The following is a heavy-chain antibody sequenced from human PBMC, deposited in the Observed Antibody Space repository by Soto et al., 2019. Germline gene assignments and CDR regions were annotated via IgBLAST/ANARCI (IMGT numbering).Heavy chain of an antibody. Sequence: LSLTCTVSGGSISSGGYYWSWIRQHPGKGLEWIGYIYYSGSTYYNPSLKSRVTISVDTSKNQFSLKLSSVTAADTAVYYCARESLDYDFWSGSPYYYYGMDVWGQGTTVTVSS. D-gene: IGHD3-3*01. CDR2: IYYSGST. CDR3: ARESLDYDFWSGSPYYYYGMDV. V-gene: IGHV4-31*03. CDR1: GGSISSGGYY. J-gene: IGHJ6*02.